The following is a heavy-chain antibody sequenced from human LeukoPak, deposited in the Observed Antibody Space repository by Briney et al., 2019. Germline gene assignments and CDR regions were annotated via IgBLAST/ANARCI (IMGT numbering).Heavy chain of an antibody. D-gene: IGHD3-3*01. CDR1: GFTFSSYA. J-gene: IGHJ4*02. V-gene: IGHV3-64*01. CDR2: INSNGGST. CDR3: ARGSGRITIFGVPY. Sequence: PGGSLRLPCVASGFTFSSYAMHWVRQTPGKGLEYVSGINSNGGSTHYANSVKGRFTISRDNAKNSLYLQMSSLRVEDTAVYYCARGSGRITIFGVPYWGQGTLVTVSS.